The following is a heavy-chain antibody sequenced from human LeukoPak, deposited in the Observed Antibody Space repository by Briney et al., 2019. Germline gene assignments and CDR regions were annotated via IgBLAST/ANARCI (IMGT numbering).Heavy chain of an antibody. D-gene: IGHD3-3*01. V-gene: IGHV4-59*01. CDR1: GGSISSYY. CDR3: ASYDFWTGYCIDY. Sequence: PSETLSLNCTVSGGSISSYYWSWIRQPPGKGLEWIGYIYYSGSTNYNPSLKSRVTISVDTSKNQFSLKLSSVTAADTAVYYCASYDFWTGYCIDYWGQGTLVTVSS. CDR2: IYYSGST. J-gene: IGHJ4*02.